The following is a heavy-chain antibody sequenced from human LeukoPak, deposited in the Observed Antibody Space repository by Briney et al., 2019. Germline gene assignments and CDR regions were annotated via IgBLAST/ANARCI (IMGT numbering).Heavy chain of an antibody. CDR2: IIPILGIA. V-gene: IGHV1-69*10. CDR3: ARRRLSTGTFDI. CDR1: GGTFSSYA. Sequence: ASVKVSCKASGGTFSSYAISWVRQAPGQGLEWMGGIIPILGIANYAQKFQGRVTMTRDTSTSTVYMELSSLRSEDTAVYYCARRRLSTGTFDIWGQGTMVTVSS. J-gene: IGHJ3*02. D-gene: IGHD2-8*02.